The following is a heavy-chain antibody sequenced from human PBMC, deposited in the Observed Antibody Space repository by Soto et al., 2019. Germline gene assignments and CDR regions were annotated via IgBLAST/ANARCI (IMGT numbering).Heavy chain of an antibody. CDR2: ISYDGSNK. D-gene: IGHD4-17*01. J-gene: IGHJ3*02. CDR1: GFTFSSYA. V-gene: IGHV3-30-3*01. CDR3: ARVQRDDYGVPGAFDI. Sequence: LRLSCAASGFTFSSYAMHWVRQAPGKGLEWVAVISYDGSNKYYADSVKGRFTISRDNSKNTLYLQMNSLRAEDTAVYYCARVQRDDYGVPGAFDIWGQGTMVTVSS.